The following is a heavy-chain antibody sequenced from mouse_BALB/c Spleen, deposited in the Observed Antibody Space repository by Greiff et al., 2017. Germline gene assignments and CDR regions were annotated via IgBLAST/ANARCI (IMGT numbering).Heavy chain of an antibody. V-gene: IGHV1-31*01. CDR2: INPYNGAT. J-gene: IGHJ2*01. CDR1: GYSFTGYY. D-gene: IGHD1-1*01. Sequence: VQLKESGPELVKPGASVKISCKASGYSFTGYYMHWVKQSHVKSLEWIGRINPYNGATSYNQNFKDKASLTVDKSSSTAYMELHSLTSEDSAVYYCARMETVENYFDYWGQGTTLTVSS. CDR3: ARMETVENYFDY.